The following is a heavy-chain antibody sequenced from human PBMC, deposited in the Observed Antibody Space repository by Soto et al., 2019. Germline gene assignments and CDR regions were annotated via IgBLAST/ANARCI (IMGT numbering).Heavy chain of an antibody. Sequence: SQTLSLTCAISGDSVSSNSAAWNWIRQSPSRGLEWLGRIYYRSKWYNDYAVSVKSRITINPDTSKNQFSLQLNSVTPEDTAVYYCARGLHYYDSSGYWYYFDYWGQGTLVTVSS. J-gene: IGHJ4*02. CDR2: IYYRSKWYN. CDR1: GDSVSSNSAA. D-gene: IGHD3-22*01. CDR3: ARGLHYYDSSGYWYYFDY. V-gene: IGHV6-1*01.